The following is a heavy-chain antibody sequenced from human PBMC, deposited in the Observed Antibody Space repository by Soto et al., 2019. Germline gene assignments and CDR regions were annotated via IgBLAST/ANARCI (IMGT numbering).Heavy chain of an antibody. V-gene: IGHV3-9*01. CDR2: ISWNSGGI. J-gene: IGHJ6*02. Sequence: EVQLVESGGGLVQPGRSLRLSCAASGFTFDDYAMHWVRQAPGKGLEWVSGISWNSGGIGYADSVKGRFTISRDNAKNSLYLQMNSLRAEDTALYYCAKDLAAAGTGVYYGMDVWGQGTTVTVSS. CDR1: GFTFDDYA. CDR3: AKDLAAAGTGVYYGMDV. D-gene: IGHD6-13*01.